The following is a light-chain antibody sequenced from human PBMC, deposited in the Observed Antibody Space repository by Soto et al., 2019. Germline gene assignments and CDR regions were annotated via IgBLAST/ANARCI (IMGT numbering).Light chain of an antibody. V-gene: IGKV3-15*01. CDR1: QHASQT. J-gene: IGKJ5*01. CDR3: QQYKIWPLT. CDR2: GAS. Sequence: EIGMTQSPGTLSVSPGERVTLFCRASQHASQTLAWYPQKPGQAPRLLIYGASTRATGTPARFSGSGSGREFTLTISSLQSEDSAVYYCQQYKIWPLTFGQGTRVEIK.